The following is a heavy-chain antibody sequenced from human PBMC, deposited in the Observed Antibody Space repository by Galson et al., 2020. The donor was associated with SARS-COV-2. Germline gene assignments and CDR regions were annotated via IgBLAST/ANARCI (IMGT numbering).Heavy chain of an antibody. CDR3: ARDLGITRRSDGMDV. Sequence: KIGESLKISCAASGFTFSDYYMSWIRQAPGKGLEWVSYISSSGSTIYYADSVKGRFTISRDNAKNSLYLQMNSLRAEDTAVYYCARDLGITRRSDGMDVWGQGTTVTVSS. CDR1: GFTFSDYY. D-gene: IGHD3-22*01. CDR2: ISSSGSTI. V-gene: IGHV3-11*01. J-gene: IGHJ6*02.